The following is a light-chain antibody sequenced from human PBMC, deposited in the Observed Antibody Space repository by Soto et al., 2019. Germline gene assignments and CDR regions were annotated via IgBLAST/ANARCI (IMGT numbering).Light chain of an antibody. V-gene: IGKV3-15*01. CDR2: GAS. J-gene: IGKJ1*01. CDR3: QQFNNWPPWT. CDR1: QSVSSN. Sequence: EIVLTQSPVTLSLSPGERTTLSCRASQSVSSNFLDWYQQKPGQAPRLLVYGASTRAAGIPDRFSGSGSGTEFTLTISGLQSDDFAVYYCQQFNNWPPWTFGQGTKVDIK.